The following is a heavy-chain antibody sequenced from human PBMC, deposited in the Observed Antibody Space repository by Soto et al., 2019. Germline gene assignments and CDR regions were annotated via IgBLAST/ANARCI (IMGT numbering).Heavy chain of an antibody. CDR1: GVSVTSYT. CDR2: VFSSVSA. V-gene: IGHV4-4*07. CDR3: ARDGMTTGDT. D-gene: IGHD2-21*02. J-gene: IGHJ4*02. Sequence: QLQLQESGPGQVRPSETLSLTCIVSGVSVTSYTWSWVRQPANKGLERIGRVFSSVSATSNPSLKSRVSISMDTAENRIALKLDSVTAADAGVYFCARDGMTTGDTWGPGTLVTVSS.